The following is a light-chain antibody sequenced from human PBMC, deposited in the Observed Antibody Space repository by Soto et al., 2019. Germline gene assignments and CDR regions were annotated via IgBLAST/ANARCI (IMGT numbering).Light chain of an antibody. CDR2: GAS. J-gene: IGKJ4*01. Sequence: EVVMPQSPATLSVSPGEIDTLSCRASQTVFTNLAWYQQKPCQAPRLLIYGASIRATGIPARISGSGSGTDFTLTISSLQSEDFAVYYCQQYKNWPLTFGGGTKVEIK. CDR1: QTVFTN. CDR3: QQYKNWPLT. V-gene: IGKV3D-15*01.